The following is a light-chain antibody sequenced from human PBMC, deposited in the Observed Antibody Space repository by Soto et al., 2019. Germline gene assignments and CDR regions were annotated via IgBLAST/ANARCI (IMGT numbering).Light chain of an antibody. V-gene: IGLV2-14*01. Sequence: QSALTQPASVSGSPGQSITISCTGTSSDVGGYNFVSWYQQHPGKAPRLIIYEVSSRPSGVSYCFSGSKSGNTASLTISGLQAEDEVDYYCSSYTLRNTLVLFGGGTKLTVL. CDR2: EVS. CDR1: SSDVGGYNF. J-gene: IGLJ3*02. CDR3: SSYTLRNTLVL.